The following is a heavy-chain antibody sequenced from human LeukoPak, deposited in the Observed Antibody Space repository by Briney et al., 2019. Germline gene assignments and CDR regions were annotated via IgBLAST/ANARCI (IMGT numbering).Heavy chain of an antibody. J-gene: IGHJ4*02. CDR1: GCTFSSYC. D-gene: IGHD3-10*01. CDR2: ISYDGSNK. CDR3: AKDTLEGITMVRAPYFDY. Sequence: WGSLRLSCAASGCTFSSYCMHWVRQAPGKGLEWVAVISYDGSNKYYADSVKGRFTISRDNSKNTLYLQMNSLTAEDTAVYYCAKDTLEGITMVRAPYFDYWGQGTLVTVSS. V-gene: IGHV3-30*18.